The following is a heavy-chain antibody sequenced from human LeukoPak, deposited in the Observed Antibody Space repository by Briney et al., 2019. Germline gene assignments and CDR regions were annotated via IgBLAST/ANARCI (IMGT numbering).Heavy chain of an antibody. CDR1: GGSISSFY. D-gene: IGHD3-9*01. Sequence: PSETLSLTCTVSGGSISSFYWSWIRQPPRKGLEWIGYIYSSGSTNYNPSLKSRVTISVDTSKNQFSLKLSSVTAADTAVYYCGRAASDYDILTGYIPAPFDYWGQGTLVTVSS. J-gene: IGHJ4*02. V-gene: IGHV4-59*01. CDR3: GRAASDYDILTGYIPAPFDY. CDR2: IYSSGST.